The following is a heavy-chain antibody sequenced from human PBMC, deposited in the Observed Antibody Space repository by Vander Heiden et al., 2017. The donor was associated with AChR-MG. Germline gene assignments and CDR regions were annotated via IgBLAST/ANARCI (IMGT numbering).Heavy chain of an antibody. V-gene: IGHV4-34*01. J-gene: IGHJ5*02. D-gene: IGHD3-16*01. CDR2: INHSGST. Sequence: QVQLQQWGAGLLKPSETLSLTCAVYGGSFSGYYWSWIRQPPGKGLEWIGEINHSGSTNYNPSLKSRVTISVDTSKNQFSLKLSSVTAADTAVYYCARLSPGLGWFDPWGQGPLVTVSS. CDR1: GGSFSGYY. CDR3: ARLSPGLGWFDP.